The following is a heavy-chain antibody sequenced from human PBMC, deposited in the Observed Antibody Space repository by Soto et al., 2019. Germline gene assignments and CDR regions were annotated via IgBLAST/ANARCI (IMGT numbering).Heavy chain of an antibody. CDR1: GGTFSSYT. D-gene: IGHD5-18*01. CDR3: ASSYGKTYYFDY. CDR2: IIPILGIA. J-gene: IGHJ4*02. V-gene: IGHV1-69*02. Sequence: SVKVSCKASGGTFSSYTISWVRQAPGQGLEWMGRIIPILGIANYAQKFQGRVTITADKSTSTAYMELSSLRSEDTAVYYCASSYGKTYYFDYWGQGTLVTVSS.